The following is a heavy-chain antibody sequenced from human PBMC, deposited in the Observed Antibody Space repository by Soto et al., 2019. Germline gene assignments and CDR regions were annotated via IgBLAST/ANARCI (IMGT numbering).Heavy chain of an antibody. D-gene: IGHD5-18*01. V-gene: IGHV4-39*01. J-gene: IGHJ4*02. CDR3: AGLSGIQLWSGYYFDY. CDR2: IYYSVST. CDR1: GGSISSSSYY. Sequence: PSDTLSLTCTVSGGSISSSSYYWGWIRQPPGKGLEWIGSIYYSVSTYYNPSRKSRVTISVDTSKNQFSLKLSSVTAAYTAVYYCAGLSGIQLWSGYYFDYWGQGTLVTASS.